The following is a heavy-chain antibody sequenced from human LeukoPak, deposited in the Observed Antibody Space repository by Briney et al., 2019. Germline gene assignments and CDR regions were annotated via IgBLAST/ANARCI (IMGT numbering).Heavy chain of an antibody. CDR3: ARDKAHTYGYYFDP. Sequence: SETLSLTCSVSGDAISTYYWNWIRQTPGQGLEWIGHHPYGTTDYNPSLESRVTISADTSKNQISLRLTSVTAAETAVYYCARDKAHTYGYYFDPWGQGTQVLVSS. CDR1: GDAISTYY. D-gene: IGHD3-10*01. V-gene: IGHV4-59*01. CDR2: HPYGTT. J-gene: IGHJ4*02.